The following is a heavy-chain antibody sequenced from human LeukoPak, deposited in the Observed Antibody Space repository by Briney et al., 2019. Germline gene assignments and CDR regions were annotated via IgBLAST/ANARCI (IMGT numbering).Heavy chain of an antibody. Sequence: SETLSLTRTVSGGSISSYYWSWIRQPPGKGLEWIGYIYYSGSTNYNPSLKSRVTISVDTSKNQFSLKLSSVTAADTAVYYCARLRITGTLDAFDIWGQGTMVTVSS. V-gene: IGHV4-59*08. CDR2: IYYSGST. CDR1: GGSISSYY. J-gene: IGHJ3*02. CDR3: ARLRITGTLDAFDI. D-gene: IGHD1-20*01.